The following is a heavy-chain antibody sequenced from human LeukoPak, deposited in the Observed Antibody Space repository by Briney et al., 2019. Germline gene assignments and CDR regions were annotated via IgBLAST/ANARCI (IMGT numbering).Heavy chain of an antibody. CDR3: ARVPSGNYYFDL. V-gene: IGHV3-48*02. CDR1: GFTFSSYS. Sequence: GGSLRLSCAASGFTFSSYSMNWVRQAPGKGLEWVSYITSTSTTIHYADSVRGRFTSSRDNAENSLYLQMNSLRDDDTAVYYCARVPSGNYYFDLWGQGTLVTVSS. D-gene: IGHD1-26*01. CDR2: ITSTSTTI. J-gene: IGHJ4*02.